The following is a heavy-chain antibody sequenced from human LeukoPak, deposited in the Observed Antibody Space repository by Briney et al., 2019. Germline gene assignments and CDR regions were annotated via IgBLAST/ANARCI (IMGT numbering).Heavy chain of an antibody. Sequence: GASVKVSCKASGYTFTSYAMHWVRQAPRQRLEWMGWINAGNGNTKYSQKFQGRVTITRDTSASTAYMELSSLRSEDTAVYYCARLALRQNWFDPWGQGTLVTVSS. V-gene: IGHV1-3*01. CDR2: INAGNGNT. J-gene: IGHJ5*02. CDR3: ARLALRQNWFDP. D-gene: IGHD3-16*01. CDR1: GYTFTSYA.